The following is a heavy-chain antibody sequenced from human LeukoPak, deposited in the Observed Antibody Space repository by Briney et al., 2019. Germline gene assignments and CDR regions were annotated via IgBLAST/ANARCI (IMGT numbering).Heavy chain of an antibody. CDR3: SRGHPCGDYLAPLDY. D-gene: IGHD4-17*01. CDR1: GYTFTGYY. CDR2: INPNSGGT. J-gene: IGHJ4*02. Sequence: ASVKVSCKASGYTFTGYYMHWVRQAPGQGLECMGWINPNSGGTNYARKFQGGVTMPRDTSLSKAYMELSSLRSYHGAGYLLSRGHPCGDYLAPLDYWGRGAMVTLS. V-gene: IGHV1-2*02.